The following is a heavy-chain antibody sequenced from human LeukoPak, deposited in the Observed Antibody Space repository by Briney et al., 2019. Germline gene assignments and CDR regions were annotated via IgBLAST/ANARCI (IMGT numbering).Heavy chain of an antibody. CDR2: IIPIFGTA. CDR3: ANWEYCSSTSCPRAWFDP. V-gene: IGHV1-69*05. D-gene: IGHD2-2*01. Sequence: SVKVSCKASGGTFSSYAISWVRQAPGQGLEWMGGIIPIFGTANYAQKFQGRVTITTDESTSTAYMELSSLRSEDTAVYYCANWEYCSSTSCPRAWFDPWGQGTLVTVSS. J-gene: IGHJ5*02. CDR1: GGTFSSYA.